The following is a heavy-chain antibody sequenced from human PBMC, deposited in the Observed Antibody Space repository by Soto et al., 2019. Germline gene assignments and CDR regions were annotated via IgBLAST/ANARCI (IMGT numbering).Heavy chain of an antibody. CDR3: ATYYYDSSGYYHYDY. J-gene: IGHJ4*02. CDR2: IWYDGSNK. V-gene: IGHV3-33*01. CDR1: GFTFSSYG. Sequence: GGSLRLSCAASGFTFSSYGMHWVRQAPGKGLEWVAVIWYDGSNKYYADSVKGRFTISRDNSKNTLYLQMNSLRAEDTAVYYCATYYYDSSGYYHYDYWGQGTLVTVSS. D-gene: IGHD3-22*01.